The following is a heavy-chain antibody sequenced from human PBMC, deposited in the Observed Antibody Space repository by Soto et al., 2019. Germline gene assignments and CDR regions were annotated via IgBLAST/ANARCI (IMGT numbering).Heavy chain of an antibody. CDR1: GFTFSSYA. D-gene: IGHD1-1*01. CDR3: AKDLWNQYYFDS. CDR2: ISGSGASA. V-gene: IGHV3-23*01. J-gene: IGHJ4*02. Sequence: VQLLDSGGGLVQPGGSLRLSCAASGFTFSSYAMSWVRQAPGKGLDWVSTISGSGASADYADSVKGRFTISRDNSKNTLSLQMDGLRAEDAGVYYCAKDLWNQYYFDSWGQGTLVTVSS.